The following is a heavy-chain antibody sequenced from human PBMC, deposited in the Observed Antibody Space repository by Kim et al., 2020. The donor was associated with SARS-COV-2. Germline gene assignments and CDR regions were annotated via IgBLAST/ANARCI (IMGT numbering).Heavy chain of an antibody. CDR2: IIPMDGNA. J-gene: IGHJ4*02. Sequence: SVKVSCKVFGETFSSYNINWVRQAPGQGLEWMGRIIPMDGNADYAQKFQGRVTITADRSTSTAYMDVSSLRSEDTAVYYCARPAGGFGDSLDYWGQGTLVTVSS. CDR3: ARPAGGFGDSLDY. CDR1: GETFSSYN. D-gene: IGHD3-10*01. V-gene: IGHV1-69*02.